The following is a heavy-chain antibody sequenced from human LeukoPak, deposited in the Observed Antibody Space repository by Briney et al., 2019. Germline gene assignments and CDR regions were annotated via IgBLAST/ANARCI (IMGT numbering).Heavy chain of an antibody. CDR3: ARDPLDISRWANAFDI. J-gene: IGHJ3*02. V-gene: IGHV3-21*01. Sequence: GTLRLSCAASGFTFSGYSMNWVRQAPGKGLEWVSSISSSSSYISYADSVKGRFTISRDNAKNSLYLQMNSLRAEDTAVYYCARDPLDISRWANAFDIWGQGTTVIVSS. CDR1: GFTFSGYS. D-gene: IGHD5-12*01. CDR2: ISSSSSYI.